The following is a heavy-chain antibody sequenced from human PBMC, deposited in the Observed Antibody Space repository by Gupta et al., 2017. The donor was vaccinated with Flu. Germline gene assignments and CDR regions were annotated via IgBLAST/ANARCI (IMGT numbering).Heavy chain of an antibody. CDR1: GATLDGYG. V-gene: IGHV3-9*01. CDR3: GTDKYPGGMDV. CDR2: IDWNSNYR. J-gene: IGHJ6*02. D-gene: IGHD6-6*01. Sequence: EVQLLESGGGLVQPGRSLTLSCAVSGATLDGYGVHWVPRVPGKCLAWVSGIDWNSNYRDEADSVKGRFTISGDKAKKALFHQMERLSVEDTAFYYGGTDKYPGGMDVWGPGTMVPVSS.